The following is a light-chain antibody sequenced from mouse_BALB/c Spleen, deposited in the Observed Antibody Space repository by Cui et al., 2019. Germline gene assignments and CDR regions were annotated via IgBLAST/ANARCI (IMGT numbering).Light chain of an antibody. CDR3: QHFWGTPWT. CDR2: AAT. Sequence: DIQMTQSPASLSVSVGETVTITYRASENIYINLAWYQQKQGKSPQLLVYAATNLADGVPSRFSGSGSGTQYSLKINSLQSEDFGSYYCQHFWGTPWTFGGGTKLEIK. V-gene: IGKV12-46*01. CDR1: ENIYIN. J-gene: IGKJ1*01.